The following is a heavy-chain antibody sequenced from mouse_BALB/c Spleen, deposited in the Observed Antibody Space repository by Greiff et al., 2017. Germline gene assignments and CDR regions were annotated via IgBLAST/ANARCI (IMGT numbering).Heavy chain of an antibody. CDR3: ARSEEDYGYSDY. CDR2: ISSGSSTI. D-gene: IGHD1-1*01. V-gene: IGHV5-17*02. CDR1: GFTFSSFG. J-gene: IGHJ2*01. Sequence: EVQVVESGGGLVQPGGSRKLSCAASGFTFSSFGMHWVRQAPEKGLEWVAYISSGSSTIYYADTVKGRFTISRDNPKNTLFLQMTSLRSEDTAMYYCARSEEDYGYSDYWGQGTTLTVSS.